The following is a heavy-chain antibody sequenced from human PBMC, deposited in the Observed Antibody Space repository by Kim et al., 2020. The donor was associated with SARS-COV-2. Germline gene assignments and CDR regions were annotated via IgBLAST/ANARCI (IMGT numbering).Heavy chain of an antibody. Sequence: GGSLRLSCAASGFTFDDYAMHWVRQAPGKGLEWVSGISWNSGSIAYADSVKGRFTISRDNAKNSLYLQMNSLRAEDTALYYCAKDESDTTMTYFDYWGQGTLVTVSS. CDR2: ISWNSGSI. D-gene: IGHD5-18*01. V-gene: IGHV3-9*01. CDR3: AKDESDTTMTYFDY. CDR1: GFTFDDYA. J-gene: IGHJ4*02.